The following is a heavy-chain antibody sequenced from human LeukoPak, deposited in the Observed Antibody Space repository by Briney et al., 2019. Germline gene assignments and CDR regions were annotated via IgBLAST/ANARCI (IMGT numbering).Heavy chain of an antibody. D-gene: IGHD6-6*01. CDR1: GFTFSNYA. V-gene: IGHV3-23*01. CDR2: INDNGSTR. CDR3: ARDGTTYSSSSNWFDP. J-gene: IGHJ5*02. Sequence: GGSLRLSCGASGFTFSNYAMSWVRQAPGKGLEWVSGINDNGSTRFYAASVKGRFTSSRDNPKNTLYLQMNSLRAEDTAVYYCARDGTTYSSSSNWFDPWGQGTLVTVSS.